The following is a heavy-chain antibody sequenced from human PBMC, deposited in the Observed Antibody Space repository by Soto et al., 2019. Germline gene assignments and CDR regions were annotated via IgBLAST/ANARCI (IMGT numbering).Heavy chain of an antibody. CDR3: AKALGYCSGGSCYPGYYFDY. J-gene: IGHJ4*02. D-gene: IGHD2-15*01. CDR2: ISGSSGST. CDR1: GFTFSSYA. Sequence: GSLRLSCAASGFTFSSYAMSWVRQAPGKGLEWVSAISGSSGSTYYADSVKGRFTISRDNSKNTLYLQMNSLRAEDTAVYYCAKALGYCSGGSCYPGYYFDYWGQGTLVTVSS. V-gene: IGHV3-23*01.